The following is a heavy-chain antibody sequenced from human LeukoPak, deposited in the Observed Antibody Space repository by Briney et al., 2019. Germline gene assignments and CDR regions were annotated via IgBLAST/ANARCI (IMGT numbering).Heavy chain of an antibody. CDR2: ISSISHYI. J-gene: IGHJ4*02. CDR3: TRDYYDSSGLPFDY. CDR1: GYSFRSHS. Sequence: PGGSLRLSCAGSGYSFRSHSMNWVRQAPGKGQEWVSSISSISHYIYYADSVKGRFTISRDNAKNSLYLQMNSLRAEDTALYYCTRDYYDSSGLPFDYWGQGTLVTVSS. D-gene: IGHD3-22*01. V-gene: IGHV3-21*01.